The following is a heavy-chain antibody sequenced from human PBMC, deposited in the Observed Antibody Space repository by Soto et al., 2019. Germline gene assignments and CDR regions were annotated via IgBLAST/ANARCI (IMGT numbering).Heavy chain of an antibody. CDR1: SFFIRGGFF. CDR2: IYHSGTA. D-gene: IGHD3-3*01. J-gene: IGHJ5*02. Sequence: SGTLSPPLAVFSFFIRGGFFLAWVRQPPGKGLEWIGNIYHSGTAHYNPPLKSRVTMSVDTSKNNFSLRLTSVTAANRAVYYCARVTIFEYCFDPWGQGILVTSPQ. V-gene: IGHV4-38-2*01. CDR3: ARVTIFEYCFDP.